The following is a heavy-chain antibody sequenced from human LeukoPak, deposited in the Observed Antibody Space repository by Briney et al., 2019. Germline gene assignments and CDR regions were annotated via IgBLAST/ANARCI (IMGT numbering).Heavy chain of an antibody. D-gene: IGHD7-27*01. CDR3: ARTGDRYYYYYYYMDV. CDR1: GFTFSSYS. Sequence: GGSLRLSCAASGFTFSSYSMNWVRQAPGKGLEWVSSISSSSSYIYYADSVKGRFTISRDNAKNSLYLQMNSLRAEDTAVYYCARTGDRYYYYYYYMDVWGKGTTVTVSS. CDR2: ISSSSSYI. V-gene: IGHV3-21*01. J-gene: IGHJ6*03.